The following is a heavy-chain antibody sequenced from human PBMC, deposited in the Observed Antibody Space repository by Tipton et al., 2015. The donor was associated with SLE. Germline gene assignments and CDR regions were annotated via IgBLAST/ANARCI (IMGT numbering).Heavy chain of an antibody. Sequence: TLSLTCTVSGGSISSSNYYWGWIRQPPGKGLEWIGSIYYSGSTYYNPSLKSRVTISVDTSKNQFSLKLSSVTAADTAVYYCARDPLGIRAFDTWGQGTMVTVSS. CDR1: GGSISSSNYY. D-gene: IGHD7-27*01. J-gene: IGHJ3*02. CDR2: IYYSGST. CDR3: ARDPLGIRAFDT. V-gene: IGHV4-39*07.